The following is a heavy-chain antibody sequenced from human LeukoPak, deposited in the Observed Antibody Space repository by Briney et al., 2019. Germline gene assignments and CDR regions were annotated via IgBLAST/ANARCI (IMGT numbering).Heavy chain of an antibody. CDR2: IKHSGST. V-gene: IGHV4-34*01. CDR1: GGSFSGYY. Sequence: SETLSLTCAVYGGSFSGYYWSWIRQPPGKGLEWVGEIKHSGSTNYNPSVKRRVTISVATSKNQFSLKLSSVTAADTAVYYCARSQWLLFGQRAFDYWGQGTLVTVSS. CDR3: ARSQWLLFGQRAFDY. J-gene: IGHJ4*02. D-gene: IGHD3-3*01.